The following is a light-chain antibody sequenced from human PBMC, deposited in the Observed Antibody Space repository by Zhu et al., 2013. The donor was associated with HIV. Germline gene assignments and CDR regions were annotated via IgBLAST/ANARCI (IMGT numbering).Light chain of an antibody. CDR1: QSVTSN. CDR2: GAS. J-gene: IGKJ2*03. CDR3: QQYGSSPYS. V-gene: IGKV3-15*01. Sequence: EIVMTQSPATLSVSPGERATLSCRASQSVTSNLAWYQQKPGQAPRLLIYGASTRATGIPARFSASGSGTEFTLTISSLQSEDFAMYFCQQYGSSPYSFGQGTKLEI.